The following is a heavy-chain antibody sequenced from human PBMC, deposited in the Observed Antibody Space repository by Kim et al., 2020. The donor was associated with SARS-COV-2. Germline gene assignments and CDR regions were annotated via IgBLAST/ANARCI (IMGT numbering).Heavy chain of an antibody. CDR2: IFYSGVT. CDR3: ARGRFDYKILTGYSPPYDFDN. CDR1: GDSIISDGSQ. Sequence: SETLSLTCTVSGDSIISDGSQWTWIRQSPGKGLEWIGFIFYSGVTKYNPSLQSRLVISIDTSKNQYFLALTSVTAADTALYYCARGRFDYKILTGYSPPYDFDNWGQGTLVTVSS. V-gene: IGHV4-31*02. D-gene: IGHD3-9*01. J-gene: IGHJ4*02.